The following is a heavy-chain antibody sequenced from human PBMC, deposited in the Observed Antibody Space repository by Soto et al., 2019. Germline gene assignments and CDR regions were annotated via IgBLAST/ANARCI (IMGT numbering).Heavy chain of an antibody. CDR1: GYSFTSYG. J-gene: IGHJ4*02. D-gene: IGHD3-16*01. V-gene: IGHV1-18*01. Sequence: QVQLVQSAAEMKKPGASVKVACKASGYSFTSYGSTWFRQAPGQGLVWLGWISAYNGDTHYAQGFQGRVNMTTDVSTNTAYRALRSLRSDDTAVYYCARGGMITFGGYVAYWGQGTQVTVSS. CDR3: ARGGMITFGGYVAY. CDR2: ISAYNGDT.